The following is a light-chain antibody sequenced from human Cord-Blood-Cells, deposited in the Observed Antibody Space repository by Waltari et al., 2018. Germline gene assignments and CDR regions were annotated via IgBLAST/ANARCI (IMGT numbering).Light chain of an antibody. CDR2: EGS. V-gene: IGLV2-23*01. CDR1: SRNVGSYTL. Sequence: HSALTQPASASGSPGQSISISSTATSRNVGSYTLVSWYQQHPGKAPKLMIYEGSKRPSGVSNRFSGSKSGNTASLTISGLQAEDEADYYCCSYAGSSTPWVFGGGTKLTVL. CDR3: CSYAGSSTPWV. J-gene: IGLJ3*02.